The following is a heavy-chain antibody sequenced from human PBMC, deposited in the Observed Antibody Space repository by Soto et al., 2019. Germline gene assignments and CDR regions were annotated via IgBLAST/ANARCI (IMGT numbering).Heavy chain of an antibody. J-gene: IGHJ4*02. V-gene: IGHV4-30-2*01. CDR3: ARAMTTVTTIDY. Sequence: SETLSLTCAVSGGSISSGGYPWSWIRQPPGKGLEWIGYIYHSGSTYYNPSLKSRVTISVDRSKNQFSLKLSSVTAADTAVYYCARAMTTVTTIDYWGQGTLVTVS. CDR2: IYHSGST. D-gene: IGHD4-17*01. CDR1: GGSISSGGYP.